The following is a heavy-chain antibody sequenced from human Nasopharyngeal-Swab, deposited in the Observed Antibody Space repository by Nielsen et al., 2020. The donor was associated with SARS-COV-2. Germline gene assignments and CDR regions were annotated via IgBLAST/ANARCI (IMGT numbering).Heavy chain of an antibody. D-gene: IGHD3-3*01. J-gene: IGHJ4*02. CDR3: ARAGRITIFGVVSHFDY. Sequence: SETLSLTCTVSGGSISSGGYYWSWIRQHQGKGLEWIGYIYYSGSTYYNPSIKSRVTISVDTYKNQFSLKLSSVTAADTAVYSCARAGRITIFGVVSHFDYWGQGTLVTVSS. CDR2: IYYSGST. CDR1: GGSISSGGYY. V-gene: IGHV4-31*03.